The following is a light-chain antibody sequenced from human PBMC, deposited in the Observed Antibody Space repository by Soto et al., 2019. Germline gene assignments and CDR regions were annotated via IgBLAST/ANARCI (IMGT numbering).Light chain of an antibody. Sequence: EVVLTQSPGTLSLSPGESATLSCRASQNVGHNLAWYQQKPGQAPRLLIYAASDRATGIPARFRGSGSDTDFTLTISSLEPEDFAVYYCQQRSRWTRDTFGQGTKLEIK. CDR2: AAS. CDR3: QQRSRWTRDT. CDR1: QNVGHN. V-gene: IGKV3-11*01. J-gene: IGKJ2*01.